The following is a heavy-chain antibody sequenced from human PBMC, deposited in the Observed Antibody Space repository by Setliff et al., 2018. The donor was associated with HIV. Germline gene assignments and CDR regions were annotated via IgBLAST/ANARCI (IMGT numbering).Heavy chain of an antibody. CDR2: IFSSGST. Sequence: KASETLSLTCTVSGGSISSGSYYWSWIRQPAGKGLEWIGRIFSSGSTSYNPSLKSRVTMSVDTSKNQFSLRLSSVTAADTAVYYCAREAVLFGGSYRFDYWGQGTLVTVSS. CDR1: GGSISSGSYY. CDR3: AREAVLFGGSYRFDY. V-gene: IGHV4-61*02. J-gene: IGHJ4*02. D-gene: IGHD1-26*01.